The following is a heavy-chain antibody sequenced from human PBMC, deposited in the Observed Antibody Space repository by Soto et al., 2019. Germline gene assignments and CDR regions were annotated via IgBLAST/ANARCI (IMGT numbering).Heavy chain of an antibody. CDR3: ARDLNGYSYGSCYDY. J-gene: IGHJ4*02. V-gene: IGHV1-18*01. Sequence: ASVKVSCKASGYTFTSYGISWVRQAPGQGLEWMGWISAYSGNTNYAQKLQGRVTMATDTSTSTAYMELRSLRSDDTAVYYCARDLNGYSYGSCYDYWGQGTLVTVSS. D-gene: IGHD5-18*01. CDR1: GYTFTSYG. CDR2: ISAYSGNT.